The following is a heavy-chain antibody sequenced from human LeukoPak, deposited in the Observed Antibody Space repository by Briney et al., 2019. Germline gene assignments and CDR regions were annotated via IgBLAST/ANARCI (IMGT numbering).Heavy chain of an antibody. J-gene: IGHJ4*02. CDR2: ISTSGGT. D-gene: IGHD3-22*01. CDR3: ARHGDNSGYYYYLDY. Sequence: SETLSLTCTVSGGSISSYYWSWIRQPPGKGLEWIGYISTSGGTNYNPSLKSRVTISVDTSKNQFSLKLSSVTAADKAVFYCARHGDNSGYYYYLDYWGQGTLVTVPS. CDR1: GGSISSYY. V-gene: IGHV4-4*09.